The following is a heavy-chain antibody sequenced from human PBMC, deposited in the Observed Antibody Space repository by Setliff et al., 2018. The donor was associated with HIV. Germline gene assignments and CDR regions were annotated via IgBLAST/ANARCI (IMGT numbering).Heavy chain of an antibody. CDR2: IFYSGST. D-gene: IGHD3-9*01. J-gene: IGHJ4*02. V-gene: IGHV4-39*01. CDR1: SGSISSSNHY. CDR3: AKTIGRYFGIFDN. Sequence: NPSETLSLTCTVSSGSISSSNHYWGWIRQPPGKGLEWIGSIFYSGSTDYNPSLKSRVTMSVDTSTNQFSLKLTSVTAADTAVYYCAKTIGRYFGIFDNWGQGTLVTVSS.